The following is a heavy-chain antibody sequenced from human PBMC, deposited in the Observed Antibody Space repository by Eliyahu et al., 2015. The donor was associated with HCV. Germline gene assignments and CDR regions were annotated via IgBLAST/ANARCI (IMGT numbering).Heavy chain of an antibody. J-gene: IGHJ5*02. Sequence: EVQLLESGGGLVQPGGSLRLSCAASGFTFSSYAMSWVRQAPGKGLEWVSAISGSGGSTYYADSVKGRFTISRDNSKNTLYLQMNSLRAEDTAVYYCAKDVGPAPFRYNWNGDWFDPWGQGTLVTVSS. CDR1: GFTFSSYA. CDR3: AKDVGPAPFRYNWNGDWFDP. D-gene: IGHD1-20*01. CDR2: ISGSGGST. V-gene: IGHV3-23*01.